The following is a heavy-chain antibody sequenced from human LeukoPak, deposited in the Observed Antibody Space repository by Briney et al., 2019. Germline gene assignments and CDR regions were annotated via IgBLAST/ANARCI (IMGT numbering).Heavy chain of an antibody. Sequence: GGSLRLSCVASGFTFASYSMTWVRQAPGKGLEWVSYISSSGSTIYYADSVKGRFTISRDNAKNSLYLQMNSLRAEDTAVYYCAELGITMIGGVWGKGTTVTISS. D-gene: IGHD3-10*02. CDR2: ISSSGSTI. CDR3: AELGITMIGGV. CDR1: GFTFASYS. V-gene: IGHV3-48*04. J-gene: IGHJ6*04.